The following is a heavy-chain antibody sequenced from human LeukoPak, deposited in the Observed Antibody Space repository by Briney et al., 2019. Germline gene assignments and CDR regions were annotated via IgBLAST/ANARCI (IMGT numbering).Heavy chain of an antibody. Sequence: SQTLSLTCAISGDSVSSNSAAWNWIRQSPSRGLEWLGRTYYRSKWYNDYAVSVKSRININPDTSKNQFSLKLNSVTPEDTAVYYCARAPDDSSGYKKTGIEMDYWGQGTLVTVSS. D-gene: IGHD3-22*01. CDR2: TYYRSKWYN. CDR1: GDSVSSNSAA. CDR3: ARAPDDSSGYKKTGIEMDY. J-gene: IGHJ4*02. V-gene: IGHV6-1*01.